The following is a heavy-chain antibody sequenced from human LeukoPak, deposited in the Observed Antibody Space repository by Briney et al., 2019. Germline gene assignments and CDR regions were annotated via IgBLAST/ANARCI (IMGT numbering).Heavy chain of an antibody. CDR3: AREGIYFDY. V-gene: IGHV3-30-3*01. D-gene: IGHD3-10*01. J-gene: IGHJ4*02. CDR2: ISKDGSNK. CDR1: GFTFSSYS. Sequence: TGGSLRLSCAASGFTFSSYSMHWVRQAPGKGLEWVAVISKDGSNKYCADSVKGRITISRDNSKNTLYLQMNSLRAEDTAVYYCAREGIYFDYWGQGTLVTVSS.